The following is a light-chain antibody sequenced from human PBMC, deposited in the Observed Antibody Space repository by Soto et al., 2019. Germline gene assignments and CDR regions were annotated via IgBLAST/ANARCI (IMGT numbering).Light chain of an antibody. Sequence: QSALTQPASVSGSPGQSITISCGGTSGDVGAYIYVPWYQQFPGKAPKLILYEVNNRPSGVSNRFSGSKSDTTASLTISGLQPEDEADYYCSAYSDIDTKVFGTGTKVTVL. CDR1: SGDVGAYIY. CDR2: EVN. J-gene: IGLJ1*01. V-gene: IGLV2-14*03. CDR3: SAYSDIDTKV.